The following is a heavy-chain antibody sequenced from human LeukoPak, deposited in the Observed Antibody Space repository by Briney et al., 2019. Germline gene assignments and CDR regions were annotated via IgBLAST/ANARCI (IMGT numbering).Heavy chain of an antibody. Sequence: GGSLRLSCAASGFTFSSYEMNWVRQAPGKGLEWVSVISGSGDSTYYADSVKGRFTISRDISKNTLYLQMKSLRAGDTAVYYCAKDKTYDDFWSGHDAFDIWGQGTMVTVSS. CDR3: AKDKTYDDFWSGHDAFDI. D-gene: IGHD3-3*01. J-gene: IGHJ3*02. CDR2: ISGSGDST. CDR1: GFTFSSYE. V-gene: IGHV3-23*01.